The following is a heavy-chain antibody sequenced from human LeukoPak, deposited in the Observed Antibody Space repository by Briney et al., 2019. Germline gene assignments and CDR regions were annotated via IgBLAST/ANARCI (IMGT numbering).Heavy chain of an antibody. Sequence: PGGSLRLSCAASGFSFSSYAMSWVRQAPGKGLEWVSAITDSGGSTYHADSVKGRFTISRDNSKNTLYLQVNSLRAEDTAVYYCAKGIGCSGGTCYSGHGMDVWGQGTTVTVSS. CDR1: GFSFSSYA. CDR2: ITDSGGST. D-gene: IGHD2-15*01. J-gene: IGHJ6*02. CDR3: AKGIGCSGGTCYSGHGMDV. V-gene: IGHV3-23*01.